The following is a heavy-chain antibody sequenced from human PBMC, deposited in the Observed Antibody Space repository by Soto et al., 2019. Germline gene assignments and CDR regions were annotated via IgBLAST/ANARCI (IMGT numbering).Heavy chain of an antibody. CDR2: INSDGSST. CDR1: GFTFSSYW. J-gene: IGHJ4*02. V-gene: IGHV3-74*01. D-gene: IGHD3-3*01. CDR3: ARDGDFWSGYSYYFDY. Sequence: GGSLRLSCAASGFTFSSYWMHWVRQAPGKGLVWVSRINSDGSSTSYADSVKGRFTISRDNAKNTLYLQMNSLRAEDTAVYYCARDGDFWSGYSYYFDYWGQGTLVTVSS.